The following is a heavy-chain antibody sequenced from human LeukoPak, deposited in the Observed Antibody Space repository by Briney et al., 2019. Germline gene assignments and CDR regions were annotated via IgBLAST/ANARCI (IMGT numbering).Heavy chain of an antibody. CDR1: TFNFGLYV. J-gene: IGHJ3*01. D-gene: IGHD2-15*01. V-gene: IGHV3-23*01. Sequence: GGSLRLSCEASTFNFGLYVMTWARQAPGKGLEWVSGISGGGLSTYYTDSVKGRFTISRENSKNTLYLEMTRLRTEDTAVYFCGRGGSTRAQAFDVWGQGTRVTVSS. CDR3: GRGGSTRAQAFDV. CDR2: ISGGGLST.